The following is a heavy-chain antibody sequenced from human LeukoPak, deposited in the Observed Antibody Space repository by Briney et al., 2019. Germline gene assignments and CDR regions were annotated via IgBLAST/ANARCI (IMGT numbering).Heavy chain of an antibody. CDR2: ISSTSGTT. Sequence: GGSLRLSCTASGFSFNTFGMYWVRQAPGKGLEWVSYISSTSGTTYYADSVKGRFTVSRDNAKNSLYLQMNSLRAEDTAVYYCAKAFNGYSSSCPGYWGQGTLVTVSS. V-gene: IGHV3-48*01. D-gene: IGHD6-13*01. CDR1: GFSFNTFG. CDR3: AKAFNGYSSSCPGY. J-gene: IGHJ4*02.